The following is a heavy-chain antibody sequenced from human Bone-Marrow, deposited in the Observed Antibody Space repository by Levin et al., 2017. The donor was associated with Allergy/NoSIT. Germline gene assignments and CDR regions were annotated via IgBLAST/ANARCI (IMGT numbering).Heavy chain of an antibody. CDR2: IWYDGSNK. J-gene: IGHJ3*02. Sequence: PGGSLRLSCAASGFTFSSYGMHWVRQAPGKGLEWVAVIWYDGSNKYYADSVKGRFTISRDNSKNTLYLQMNSLRAEDTAVYYCARDGLLWFGESPDAFDIWGQGTMVTVSS. V-gene: IGHV3-33*01. CDR1: GFTFSSYG. CDR3: ARDGLLWFGESPDAFDI. D-gene: IGHD3-10*01.